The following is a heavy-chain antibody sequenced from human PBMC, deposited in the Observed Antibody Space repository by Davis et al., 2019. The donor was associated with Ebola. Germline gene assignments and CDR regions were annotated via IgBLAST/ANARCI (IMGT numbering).Heavy chain of an antibody. D-gene: IGHD2-15*01. J-gene: IGHJ4*02. V-gene: IGHV5-10-1*01. CDR3: ARQGPNQGDCSGGSCYSGY. Sequence: GESLKISCKGSGYSFTSYWISWVRQMPGKGLEWMGRIDPSDSYTNYSPSFQGHVTISADKSISTAYRQWSSLKASDTAMYYCARQGPNQGDCSGGSCYSGYWGQGTLVTVSS. CDR2: IDPSDSYT. CDR1: GYSFTSYW.